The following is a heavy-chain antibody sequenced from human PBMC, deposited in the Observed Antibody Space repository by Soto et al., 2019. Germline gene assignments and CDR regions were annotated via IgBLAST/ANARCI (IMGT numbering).Heavy chain of an antibody. Sequence: PGGSLRLSCEASGFSFSYYSMNWVRQAPGKGLEWVSSISSSSTYINYADDLKGRFRISRDNSNNSLFLLMSSLRAEDTAVYYCAKRGPLGFCASSSCYAFDYWGPGALVTVSS. D-gene: IGHD2-2*01. CDR3: AKRGPLGFCASSSCYAFDY. CDR2: ISSSSTYI. CDR1: GFSFSYYS. V-gene: IGHV3-21*01. J-gene: IGHJ4*02.